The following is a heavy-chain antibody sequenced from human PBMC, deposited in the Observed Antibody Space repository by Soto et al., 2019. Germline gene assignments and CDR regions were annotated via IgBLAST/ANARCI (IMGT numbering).Heavy chain of an antibody. CDR1: GFTFSSYG. CDR2: MSYDGSK. CDR3: AKDFTPWFGDYFYYYGMDV. Sequence: QVQLVESGGGVVQPGRSLRLSCAAAGFTFSSYGMHWVRQAPGTGLEWVAVMSYDGSKYYADTVKGRFTISRDNSKNTLYLQINSLRPEDTAVYYCAKDFTPWFGDYFYYYGMDVWGQGTTVTVSS. J-gene: IGHJ6*02. D-gene: IGHD3-10*01. V-gene: IGHV3-30*18.